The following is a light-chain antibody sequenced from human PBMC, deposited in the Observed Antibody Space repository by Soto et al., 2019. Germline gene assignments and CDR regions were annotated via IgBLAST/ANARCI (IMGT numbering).Light chain of an antibody. J-gene: IGKJ4*01. Sequence: EVVLTQSPATLSLSPGERATLSCRASESIGNYLAWYQQKLGQAPKLLIYDASHRAIGIPGRFSGDGSGTDFTLTISSLQPEDFAVYYCQWRSDWPPPFTFGGGTKVEIK. V-gene: IGKV3-11*01. CDR3: QWRSDWPPPFT. CDR2: DAS. CDR1: ESIGNY.